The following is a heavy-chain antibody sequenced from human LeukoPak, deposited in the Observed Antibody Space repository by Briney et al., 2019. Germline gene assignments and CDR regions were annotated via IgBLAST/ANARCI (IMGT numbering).Heavy chain of an antibody. V-gene: IGHV1-3*04. D-gene: IGHD3-22*01. J-gene: IGHJ4*02. CDR3: ARDRTSYYDSRGYTFDY. CDR1: GYTFTSYA. Sequence: ASVKVSCKASGYTFTSYAMDWVRQAPGQRLEWMGWINTGNGDIKYSQKFRGRVTITRDTSASTAYMELSSLRSEDTAVYYCARDRTSYYDSRGYTFDYWGQGTLVIVSS. CDR2: INTGNGDI.